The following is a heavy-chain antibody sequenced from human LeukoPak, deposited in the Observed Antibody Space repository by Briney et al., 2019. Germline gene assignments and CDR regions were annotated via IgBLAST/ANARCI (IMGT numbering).Heavy chain of an antibody. CDR2: ISSSSSDI. J-gene: IGHJ6*03. CDR3: ARGPIMVFGVVVPFPMDV. Sequence: GGSLRLSCAASGFTFSSYSMNWVRQAPGKGLEWISSISSSSSDIHHVDSVKGRFTVSRDNAKSSLYLQMNSLRGEDTALYFCARGPIMVFGVVVPFPMDVWGKGTTVIVSS. V-gene: IGHV3-21*01. CDR1: GFTFSSYS. D-gene: IGHD3-3*01.